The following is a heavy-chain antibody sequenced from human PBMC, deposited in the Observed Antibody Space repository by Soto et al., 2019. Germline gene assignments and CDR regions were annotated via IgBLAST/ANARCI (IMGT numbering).Heavy chain of an antibody. J-gene: IGHJ6*03. D-gene: IGHD6-6*01. CDR3: ARAPTILAARPDYYYYYMDV. Sequence: ASVKVSCQASGSTFTGYYMHWVRQAPGQGLEWMGWINPNSGGTNYAQKFQGWVTMTRDTSISTAYMELSRLRSDDTAVYYCARAPTILAARPDYYYYYMDVWGKGTTVTVSS. CDR2: INPNSGGT. CDR1: GSTFTGYY. V-gene: IGHV1-2*04.